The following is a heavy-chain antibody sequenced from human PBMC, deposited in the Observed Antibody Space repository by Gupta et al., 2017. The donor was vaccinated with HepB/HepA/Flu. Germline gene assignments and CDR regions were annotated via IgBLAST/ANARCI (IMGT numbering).Heavy chain of an antibody. D-gene: IGHD2-21*02. Sequence: EVQRVESGGGLVQPGGSLRLSCAASGFTFSSYEMNWVRQAPGKGLEWVSYISSSGSTIYYADSVKGRFTISRDNAKNSLYLQMNSLRAEDTAVYYCARVFVVVTGDYWGQGTLVTVSS. CDR3: ARVFVVVTGDY. CDR1: GFTFSSYE. J-gene: IGHJ4*02. CDR2: ISSSGSTI. V-gene: IGHV3-48*03.